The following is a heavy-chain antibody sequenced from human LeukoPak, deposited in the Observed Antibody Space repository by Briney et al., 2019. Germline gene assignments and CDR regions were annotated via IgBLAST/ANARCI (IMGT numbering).Heavy chain of an antibody. CDR2: INWNGGST. CDR3: ARVVLSRGERDY. D-gene: IGHD5-24*01. V-gene: IGHV3-20*04. CDR1: GFIFDDYG. Sequence: GGSLRLSCAASGFIFDDYGMSWVRQAPGKGLQWVSGINWNGGSTGYADSVKGRFTISRDNAKNSLYLQMNSLRAGDTALYYCARVVLSRGERDYWGQGTLVTVSS. J-gene: IGHJ4*02.